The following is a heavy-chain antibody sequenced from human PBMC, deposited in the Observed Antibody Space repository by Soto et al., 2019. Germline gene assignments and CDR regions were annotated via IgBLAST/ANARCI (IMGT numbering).Heavy chain of an antibody. Sequence: EVQLLESGGGLVQPGGSLTLSCAASGFTFDSYAMSWVRQAPGKGLEWVSSISIGGTTYYADSVKGRFTISRDNSRNTLYLQMNSLRAEDTAFYYFAKNYFFDNWGQGPLVTVSS. CDR1: GFTFDSYA. V-gene: IGHV3-23*05. D-gene: IGHD1-7*01. CDR2: ISIGGTT. CDR3: AKNYFFDN. J-gene: IGHJ4*02.